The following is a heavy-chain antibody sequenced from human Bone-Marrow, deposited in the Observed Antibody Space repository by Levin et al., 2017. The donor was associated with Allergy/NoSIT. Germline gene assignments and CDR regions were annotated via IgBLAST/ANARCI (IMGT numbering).Heavy chain of an antibody. V-gene: IGHV3-30*18. CDR3: VKDRRWKDEYNARTFDF. CDR2: ISYLGKTK. CDR1: GFTFRNYA. J-gene: IGHJ4*02. D-gene: IGHD2/OR15-2a*01. Sequence: GGSLRLSCVGSGFTFRNYALHWVRQAPGRGLQWVALISYLGKTKNYADSVRGRFTISRDDSMATFYLQMNSLRPEDTATYYCVKDRRWKDEYNARTFDFWGQGTLVTVSS.